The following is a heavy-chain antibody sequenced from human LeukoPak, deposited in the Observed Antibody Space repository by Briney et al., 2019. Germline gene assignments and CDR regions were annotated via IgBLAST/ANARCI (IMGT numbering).Heavy chain of an antibody. D-gene: IGHD2-15*01. CDR1: GFTFSSYA. CDR2: ISYDGSNK. V-gene: IGHV3-30*04. CDR3: ARDECSGGSCYDYWFDP. J-gene: IGHJ5*02. Sequence: PGRSLRLSCAASGFTFSSYAMHWVRQAPGKGLEWVAVISYDGSNKYYADSVKGRFTISRDNSKNTLYLQMNSLRAEDTAVYHCARDECSGGSCYDYWFDPWGQGTLVTVSS.